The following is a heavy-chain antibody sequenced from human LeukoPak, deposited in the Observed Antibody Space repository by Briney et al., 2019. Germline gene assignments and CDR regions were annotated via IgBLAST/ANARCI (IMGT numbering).Heavy chain of an antibody. CDR3: ARDSKNYDFWSGPIDY. D-gene: IGHD3-3*01. CDR2: ISSSSSTI. V-gene: IGHV3-48*02. J-gene: IGHJ4*02. Sequence: SGGSLRLSCAASGFTFSSYSMNWVRQAPGKGLEWVSYISSSSSTIYYADSVKGRFTISRDNAKNSLYLQMNSLRDEDTAVYYCARDSKNYDFWSGPIDYWGQGTLVTVSS. CDR1: GFTFSSYS.